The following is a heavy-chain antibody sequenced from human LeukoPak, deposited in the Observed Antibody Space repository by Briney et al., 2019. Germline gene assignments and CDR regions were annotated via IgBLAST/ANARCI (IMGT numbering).Heavy chain of an antibody. V-gene: IGHV3-30-3*01. J-gene: IGHJ3*02. CDR1: GFTFSSYA. CDR2: ISYDGSNK. CDR3: AKDPSRQLLNDAFDI. D-gene: IGHD2-2*01. Sequence: GGSLRLSCAASGFTFSSYAMHWVRQAPGKGLEWVAVISYDGSNKYYADSVKGRFTISRDNSKNTLYLQMNSLRAEDTAVYYCAKDPSRQLLNDAFDIWGQGTMVTVSS.